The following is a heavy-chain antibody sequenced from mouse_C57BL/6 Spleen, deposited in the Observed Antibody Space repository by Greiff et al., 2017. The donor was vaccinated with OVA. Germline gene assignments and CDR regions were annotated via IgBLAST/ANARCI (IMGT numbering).Heavy chain of an antibody. CDR2: IYPGDGDT. CDR1: GYAFSSYW. D-gene: IGHD2-3*01. Sequence: VQLQQSGAELVKPGASVKISCKASGYAFSSYWMNWVKQRPGKGLEWIGQIYPGDGDTNYKGKFKGKATLTADKSSSTAYMQLSSLTSEDSAVYFCARGSVYDGYYVAMDYWGQGTSVTVSS. J-gene: IGHJ4*01. V-gene: IGHV1-80*01. CDR3: ARGSVYDGYYVAMDY.